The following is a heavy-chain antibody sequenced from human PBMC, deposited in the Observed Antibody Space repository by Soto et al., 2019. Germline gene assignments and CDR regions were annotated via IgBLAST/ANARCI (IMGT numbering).Heavy chain of an antibody. Sequence: QVQLVQSGAEVKKPGASVKVSCKASGYTFTSYYMHWVRQAPGQGLEWMGIINPSGGSTSYAQKFQGRVTMIRDTSTSTGYMELGSLRSEDTAVYYCARSSGGTSDGEDYGMDVWGQGTTVTVSS. J-gene: IGHJ6*02. D-gene: IGHD2-15*01. V-gene: IGHV1-46*01. CDR1: GYTFTSYY. CDR3: ARSSGGTSDGEDYGMDV. CDR2: INPSGGST.